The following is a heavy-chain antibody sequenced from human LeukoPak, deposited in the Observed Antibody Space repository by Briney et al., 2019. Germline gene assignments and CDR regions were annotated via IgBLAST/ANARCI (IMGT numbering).Heavy chain of an antibody. V-gene: IGHV4-31*03. J-gene: IGHJ5*02. Sequence: PSETLSLTCTVSGGSISSGGYYWSWIRQHPGKGLEWIGYIYYSGSTYYNPSFKSRVTISVDTSKNQFSLKLSSVTAADTAVYYCARVGYSSSPTGFDPWGQGTLVTVSS. D-gene: IGHD6-13*01. CDR2: IYYSGST. CDR1: GGSISSGGYY. CDR3: ARVGYSSSPTGFDP.